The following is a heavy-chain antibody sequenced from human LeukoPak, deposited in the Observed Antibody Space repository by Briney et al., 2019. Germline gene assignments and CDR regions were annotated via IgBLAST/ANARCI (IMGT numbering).Heavy chain of an antibody. J-gene: IGHJ4*02. CDR2: IYDSGST. D-gene: IGHD3-22*01. V-gene: IGHV4-59*12. Sequence: SETLSLACTVSGGSISSYCCGWVRQPPGKGLGWIGYIYDSGSTNYNPSLKSRVTISVDPSKIQFSVKLSSVPAADTAVLYEPTLEYYHDSSGYYSGYWGQGTLVTVS. CDR1: GGSISSYC. CDR3: PTLEYYHDSSGYYSGY.